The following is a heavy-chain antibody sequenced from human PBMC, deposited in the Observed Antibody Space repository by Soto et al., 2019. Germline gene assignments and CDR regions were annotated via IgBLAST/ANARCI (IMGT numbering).Heavy chain of an antibody. D-gene: IGHD3-3*01. V-gene: IGHV3-7*03. CDR1: GFTFRSYW. J-gene: IGHJ4*02. CDR2: IKPDGSEK. CDR3: ARAEDYDFWSGPQKYFDN. Sequence: SLRLSCATSGFTFRSYWMTWVLQAPGKGPEWVANIKPDGSEKQYVDSVKGRFTVSRDNAKKSLDLQMNSLRVEDTAVYYCARAEDYDFWSGPQKYFDNFGQGTQLTFCS.